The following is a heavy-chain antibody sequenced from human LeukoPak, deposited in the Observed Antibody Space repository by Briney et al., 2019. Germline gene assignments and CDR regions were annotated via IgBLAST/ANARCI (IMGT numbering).Heavy chain of an antibody. CDR1: GYTFTSYG. CDR3: ARAGELRYFDWLLWRDAFDI. Sequence: ASVKVSCKASGYTFTSYGISWVRQAPGQGLEWMGWISAYNGNTNYAQKLQGRVTMTTDTSTSTAYMELRSLRSDDTAVYYCARAGELRYFDWLLWRDAFDIWGQGTMVTVSS. J-gene: IGHJ3*02. V-gene: IGHV1-18*01. D-gene: IGHD3-9*01. CDR2: ISAYNGNT.